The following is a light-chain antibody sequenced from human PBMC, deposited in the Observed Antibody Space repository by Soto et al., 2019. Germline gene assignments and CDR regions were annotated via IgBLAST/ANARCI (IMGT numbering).Light chain of an antibody. CDR1: QSVSTF. V-gene: IGKV3-11*01. J-gene: IGKJ4*01. CDR2: DAS. CDR3: QQNSNWPLT. Sequence: EVVLTQSPATLSLSPGERAILSCRASQSVSTFLAWYQQRPGQAPRLLIFDASNRATGIPARFSGSGSGTDFTLTISSLESEDFAVYYCQQNSNWPLTFGGGTRVEIK.